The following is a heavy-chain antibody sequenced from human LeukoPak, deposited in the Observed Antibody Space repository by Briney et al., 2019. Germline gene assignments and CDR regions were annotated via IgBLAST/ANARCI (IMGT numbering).Heavy chain of an antibody. CDR3: AREFDSGSHSDY. J-gene: IGHJ4*02. CDR1: GFIFSNYG. V-gene: IGHV3-33*01. D-gene: IGHD1-26*01. CDR2: IWYDGSEK. Sequence: PGGSLRLSCAASGFIFSNYGMHWVRQAPGKGLEWVAIIWYDGSEKYYGDSVKGRFIISRDNSKNTLYLQMNSLRAEDTALYFCAREFDSGSHSDYWGQGTLVIVSS.